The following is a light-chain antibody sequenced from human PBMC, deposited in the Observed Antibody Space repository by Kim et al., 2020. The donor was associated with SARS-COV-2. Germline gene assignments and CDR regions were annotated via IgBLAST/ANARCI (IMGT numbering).Light chain of an antibody. J-gene: IGLJ2*01. Sequence: QKITISGAGSTCSIGNKQISWYQQSRGTARLLLIYDNDKRPAGIRGRFAGSKVGTADTLCITGVQPRGGVEYYCRTWDSGQSGVVFGGGTRLTVL. V-gene: IGLV1-51*01. CDR1: TCSIGNKQ. CDR2: DND. CDR3: RTWDSGQSGVV.